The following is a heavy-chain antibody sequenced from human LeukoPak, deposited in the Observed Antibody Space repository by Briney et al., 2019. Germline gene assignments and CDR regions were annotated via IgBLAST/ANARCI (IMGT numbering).Heavy chain of an antibody. CDR2: ITDSGIST. J-gene: IGHJ4*02. CDR3: AKGLRGNYDY. Sequence: GGSLRLSCAASGFTFNSYAMAWVRQAPEKGLEWVSSITDSGISTYYADSVEGRFTISRDNSKNTLYLQMNSLRAEDTAVYYCAKGLRGNYDYWGQGTLVTVSS. D-gene: IGHD1-26*01. CDR1: GFTFNSYA. V-gene: IGHV3-23*01.